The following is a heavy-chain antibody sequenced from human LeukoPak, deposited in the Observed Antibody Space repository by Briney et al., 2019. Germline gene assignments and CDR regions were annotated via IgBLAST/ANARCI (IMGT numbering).Heavy chain of an antibody. V-gene: IGHV3-33*01. Sequence: GGSLRLSCAASGFTLSSYGMHWVRQAPGKGLEWVAVIWYDGSNKYYADSVKGRFTISRDNSKNTLYLQMNSLRAEDTAVYYCARDSGARYFDWSVDYWGQGTLVTVSS. D-gene: IGHD3-9*01. J-gene: IGHJ4*02. CDR1: GFTLSSYG. CDR2: IWYDGSNK. CDR3: ARDSGARYFDWSVDY.